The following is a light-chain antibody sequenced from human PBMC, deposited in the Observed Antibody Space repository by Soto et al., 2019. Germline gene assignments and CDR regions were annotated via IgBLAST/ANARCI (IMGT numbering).Light chain of an antibody. J-gene: IGKJ1*01. CDR1: QSISSW. CDR2: KVA. Sequence: DIQMTQSPSTLSASVGDRVSITCRASQSISSWLAWYQQKPGKAPKLLIYKVASLKSGVPSRFSGSGSGTEFTFTISRLQPDDFATYYCQQDNSYSWTFGQGTKVEIK. CDR3: QQDNSYSWT. V-gene: IGKV1-5*03.